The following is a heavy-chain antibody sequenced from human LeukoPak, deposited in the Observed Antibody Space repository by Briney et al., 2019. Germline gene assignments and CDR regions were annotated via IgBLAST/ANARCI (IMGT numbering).Heavy chain of an antibody. CDR2: IYSGGRT. Sequence: GGSLRLSCAASGFTFSDSYMTWVRQAPGKGLEWVSVIYSGGRTYYADSVKGRFTISRDNSNNTLYLQMNSLRADDTAVYYCARDSGSYYFDYWGQGTLVTVSS. CDR1: GFTFSDSY. D-gene: IGHD1-26*01. V-gene: IGHV3-53*01. CDR3: ARDSGSYYFDY. J-gene: IGHJ4*02.